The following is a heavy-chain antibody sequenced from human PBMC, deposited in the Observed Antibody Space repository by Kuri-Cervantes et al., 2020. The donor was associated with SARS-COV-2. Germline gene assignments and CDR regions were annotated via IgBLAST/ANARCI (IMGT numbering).Heavy chain of an antibody. D-gene: IGHD3-3*01. V-gene: IGHV4-38-2*01. J-gene: IGHJ4*02. Sequence: SQSLALTCAVSGYSINRGYYWGWVRQPTGKRLEWIGSIYHSESNYYNPSLKRRVTISVDTSKNQFSLTVSSVTAADTAVYYCARHGDISGFLEWLGPPIYFDYWGQGTLVTVSS. CDR3: ARHGDISGFLEWLGPPIYFDY. CDR2: IYHSESN. CDR1: GYSINRGYY.